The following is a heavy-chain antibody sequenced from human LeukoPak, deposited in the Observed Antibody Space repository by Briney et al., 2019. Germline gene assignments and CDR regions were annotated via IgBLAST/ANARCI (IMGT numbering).Heavy chain of an antibody. CDR1: GFAFSSYS. CDR2: ISSSSSYI. V-gene: IGHV3-21*01. J-gene: IGHJ4*02. CDR3: ARGSAAGTFDY. D-gene: IGHD6-13*01. Sequence: GGSLRLSCAASGFAFSSYSMNWVRQAPGKGLEWVSSISSSSSYIYYADSVKGRFTISRDNAKNSLYLQMNSLRAEDTAVYYCARGSAAGTFDYWGQGTLVTVSS.